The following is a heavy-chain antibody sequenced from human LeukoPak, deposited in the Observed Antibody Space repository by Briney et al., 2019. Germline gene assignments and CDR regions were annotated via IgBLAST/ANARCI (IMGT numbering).Heavy chain of an antibody. D-gene: IGHD5-24*01. CDR3: ARGEMATPFDY. CDR2: IIPIFGIA. Sequence: SVKVFCKASGGTFSSYAISRVRQAPGQGLEWMGRIIPIFGIANYAQKFQGRVTITADKSTSTAYMELSSLRSEDTAVYYCARGEMATPFDYWGQGTLVTVSS. V-gene: IGHV1-69*04. CDR1: GGTFSSYA. J-gene: IGHJ4*02.